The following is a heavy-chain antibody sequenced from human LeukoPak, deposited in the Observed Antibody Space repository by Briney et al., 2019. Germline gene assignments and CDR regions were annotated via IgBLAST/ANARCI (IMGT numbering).Heavy chain of an antibody. J-gene: IGHJ3*02. CDR1: GGSISSHY. CDR3: ARDRPSPEGYAFDI. V-gene: IGHV4-59*11. CDR2: IYYSRST. D-gene: IGHD1-14*01. Sequence: SETLSLTCTVSGGSISSHYWSWIRQPPGKGLEWIGYIYYSRSTNYNPSLKSRVTISVDTSKNQFSLKLSSVTAADTAVYYCARDRPSPEGYAFDIWGQGSMVTVSS.